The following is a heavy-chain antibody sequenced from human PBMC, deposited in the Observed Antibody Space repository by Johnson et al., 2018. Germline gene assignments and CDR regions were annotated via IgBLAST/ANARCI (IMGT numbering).Heavy chain of an antibody. CDR1: GFTMDTYS. J-gene: IGHJ3*02. D-gene: IGHD4-17*01. CDR2: ISRSNI. Sequence: VQLVQSGGALVQPGGSLRLSCVASGFTMDTYSMSWVRQAPGKGLEWVSDISRSNIHYADSVNGQFIISRDRPQNTLSLKRNSMRAEDTAVDSWGRERGGVTKAFDIWGQGTMVTVSS. CDR3: GRERGGVTKAFDI. V-gene: IGHV3-48*01.